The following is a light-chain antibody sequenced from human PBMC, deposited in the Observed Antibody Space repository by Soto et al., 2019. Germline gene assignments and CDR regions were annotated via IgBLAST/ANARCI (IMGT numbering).Light chain of an antibody. CDR2: ENN. J-gene: IGLJ2*01. CDR1: SSNIGNNY. Sequence: QSVLTQPPSVSAAPGQKVTISCSGSSSNIGNNYVSWYQQLPGTAPKLLIYENNKRPSGIPDRFSGSKSGTSATLGITGLQTGDEADYYCGTWDSSLSALVFGGETQLTVL. CDR3: GTWDSSLSALV. V-gene: IGLV1-51*02.